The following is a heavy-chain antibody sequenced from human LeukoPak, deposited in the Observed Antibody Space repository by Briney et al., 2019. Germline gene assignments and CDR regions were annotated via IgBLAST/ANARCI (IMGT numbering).Heavy chain of an antibody. CDR2: INSDGSGT. CDR3: ARGSYYGDYEFDY. CDR1: GNTFGSCW. Sequence: GGSLRLFCAFAGNTFGSCWRLGVGRAPGKGLMWVSRINSDGSGTGYADSVKGRFTISRDNAKNTLYLQMNSLRAEDTAVYFCARGSYYGDYEFDYWGQGTLVAVSS. D-gene: IGHD4-17*01. V-gene: IGHV3-74*01. J-gene: IGHJ4*02.